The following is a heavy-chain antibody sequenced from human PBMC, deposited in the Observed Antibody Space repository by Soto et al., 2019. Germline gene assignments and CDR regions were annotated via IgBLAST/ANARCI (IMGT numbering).Heavy chain of an antibody. Sequence: ASVKVSCKASGYTFTSYGISWVRQAPGQGLEWMGWISAYNGNTNYAQKLQGRVTMTTDTSTSTAYMELRSLRSDDTAVYYCAREQRVTIFGVAKSPDDAFDIWGQGTTVTVSS. J-gene: IGHJ3*02. V-gene: IGHV1-18*01. D-gene: IGHD3-3*01. CDR1: GYTFTSYG. CDR3: AREQRVTIFGVAKSPDDAFDI. CDR2: ISAYNGNT.